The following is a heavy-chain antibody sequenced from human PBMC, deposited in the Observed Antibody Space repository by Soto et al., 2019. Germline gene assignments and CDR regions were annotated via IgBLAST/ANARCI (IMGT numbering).Heavy chain of an antibody. D-gene: IGHD3-22*01. CDR3: ARDQFVDYSDSSGYHRGCDY. CDR1: GFTFSSYG. CDR2: IWYDGSNK. Sequence: GGSLRLSCAASGFTFSSYGMHWVRQAPGKGLEWVAVIWYDGSNKYYADSVKGRFTISRDNSKNTLYLQMNSLRAEDTAVYYCARDQFVDYSDSSGYHRGCDYWGQGTLVTVSS. J-gene: IGHJ4*02. V-gene: IGHV3-33*01.